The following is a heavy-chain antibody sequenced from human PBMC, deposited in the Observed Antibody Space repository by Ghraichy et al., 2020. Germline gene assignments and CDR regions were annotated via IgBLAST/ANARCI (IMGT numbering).Heavy chain of an antibody. D-gene: IGHD3-10*01. CDR3: ARGGITMVRGVISYYYYMDV. Sequence: SETLSLTCTVSGGSISSYYWSWIRQPPGKGLEWIGYIYYSGSTNYNPSLKSRVTISVDTSKNQFSLKLSSVTAADTAVYYCARGGITMVRGVISYYYYMDVWGKGTTVTVSS. V-gene: IGHV4-59*01. CDR1: GGSISSYY. J-gene: IGHJ6*03. CDR2: IYYSGST.